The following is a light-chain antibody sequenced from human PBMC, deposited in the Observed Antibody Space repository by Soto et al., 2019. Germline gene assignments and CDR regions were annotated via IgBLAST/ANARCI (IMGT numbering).Light chain of an antibody. CDR3: QLWDRTTXFVV. Sequence: SYDLTQPPSVSVAPGQTATFTCGGDKIGTKSFNWNQQKPGQAPVLVVYDDTDRPSGIPERFSGSKSGNTVTLTISRVEDGDEDDYYCQLWDRTTXFVVFGGGTK. J-gene: IGLJ2*01. CDR2: DDT. V-gene: IGLV3-21*02. CDR1: KIGTKS.